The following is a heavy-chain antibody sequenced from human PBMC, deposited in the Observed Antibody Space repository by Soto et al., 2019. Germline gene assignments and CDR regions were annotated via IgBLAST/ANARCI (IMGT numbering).Heavy chain of an antibody. CDR1: GFTFSNYA. CDR3: GRDPTHVADGPFDY. J-gene: IGHJ4*02. CDR2: ISYDGSDK. V-gene: IGHV3-30-3*01. Sequence: QVQLVESGGGVVQPGRSLRLSCAASGFTFSNYAMHWVRQAPGKGLEWVADISYDGSDKYYADSVKGRFTISRDNSKNTRYMQMNSLRAEDTAVYYCGRDPTHVADGPFDYWGQGTLVTVSS.